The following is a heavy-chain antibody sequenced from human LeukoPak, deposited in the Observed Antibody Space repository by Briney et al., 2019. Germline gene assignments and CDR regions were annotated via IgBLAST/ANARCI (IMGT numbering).Heavy chain of an antibody. V-gene: IGHV1-69*05. D-gene: IGHD3-22*01. CDR3: ARDQANYYDSSGYYYLLNY. CDR1: GGTSSSYA. J-gene: IGHJ4*02. Sequence: SVKVSCKASGGTSSSYAISWVRQAPGQGLEWVGRIIPIFGTANYAQKFQGRVTITTDESTSTAYMELSSLRSEDTAVYYCARDQANYYDSSGYYYLLNYWGQGTLVTVSS. CDR2: IIPIFGTA.